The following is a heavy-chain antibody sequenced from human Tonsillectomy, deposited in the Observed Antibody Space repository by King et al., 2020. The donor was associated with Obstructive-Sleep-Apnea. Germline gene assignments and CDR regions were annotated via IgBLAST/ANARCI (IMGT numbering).Heavy chain of an antibody. CDR3: VTLGAVAGSGDAFDI. CDR1: GYTLTELS. J-gene: IGHJ3*02. Sequence: QLVQSGAEVKKPGASVKVSCKVSGYTLTELSMHWVRQTPGKGLEWMGGFDPENGESIYAQKFQGRVTMTEDTSTDTAYMELSSLRSEDTAAYYCVTLGAVAGSGDAFDIWGQGTMVTVSS. CDR2: FDPENGES. V-gene: IGHV1-24*01. D-gene: IGHD6-19*01.